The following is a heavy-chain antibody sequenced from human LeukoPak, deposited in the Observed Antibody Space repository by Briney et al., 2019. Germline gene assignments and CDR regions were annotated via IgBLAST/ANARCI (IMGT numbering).Heavy chain of an antibody. Sequence: GGSLRLSCAASGFTVSSNYMSWVRQAPGKELEWVSVIYSGGSTYYADSVKGRFTISRDNSKNTLYLQMNSLRAEDTAVYYCAREGQWLAHAFDIWGQGTMVTVSS. V-gene: IGHV3-53*01. J-gene: IGHJ3*02. CDR1: GFTVSSNY. CDR3: AREGQWLAHAFDI. D-gene: IGHD6-19*01. CDR2: IYSGGST.